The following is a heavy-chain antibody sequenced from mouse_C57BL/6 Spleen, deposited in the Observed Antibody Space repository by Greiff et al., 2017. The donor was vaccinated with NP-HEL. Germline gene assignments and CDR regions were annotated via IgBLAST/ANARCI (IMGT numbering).Heavy chain of an antibody. CDR1: GFTFSDYG. J-gene: IGHJ2*01. CDR2: ISSGSSTI. V-gene: IGHV5-17*01. Sequence: EVKLMESGGGLVKPGGSLKLSCAASGFTFSDYGMHWVRQAPEKGLEWVAYISSGSSTIYYADTVKGRFTISRDNAKNTLFLQMTSLRSEDTAMYYCAREPSYYFDYWGQGTTLTVSS. CDR3: AREPSYYFDY.